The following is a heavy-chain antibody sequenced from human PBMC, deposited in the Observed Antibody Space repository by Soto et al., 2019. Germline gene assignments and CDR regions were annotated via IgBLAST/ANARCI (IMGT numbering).Heavy chain of an antibody. D-gene: IGHD6-19*01. Sequence: QVQLVQSGAEVKKPGASVKVSCKASDYTFITYGISWVRQAPGQGLEWMGWISAYRGNTNYAQKRQGRVTMTTDSSTSTADMEHRSLRSDDTAVYYCARDEPVVAGSSGMDVLCQGATVTVAS. CDR3: ARDEPVVAGSSGMDV. CDR1: DYTFITYG. J-gene: IGHJ6*02. V-gene: IGHV1-18*01. CDR2: ISAYRGNT.